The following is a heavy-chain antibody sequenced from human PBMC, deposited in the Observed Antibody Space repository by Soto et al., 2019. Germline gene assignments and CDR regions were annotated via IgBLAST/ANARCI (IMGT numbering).Heavy chain of an antibody. CDR3: ASTPFNDSPIDY. CDR1: GFTFSSYE. Sequence: PGGSLRLSCAASGFTFSSYEMNWVRQAPGKGLEWVSYISSSGSTIYYADSVKGRLTISRDNAKNSLYLQMNSLRAEDTAGYYCASTPFNDSPIDYWGQGRLVTVSS. J-gene: IGHJ4*02. D-gene: IGHD3-9*01. V-gene: IGHV3-48*03. CDR2: ISSSGSTI.